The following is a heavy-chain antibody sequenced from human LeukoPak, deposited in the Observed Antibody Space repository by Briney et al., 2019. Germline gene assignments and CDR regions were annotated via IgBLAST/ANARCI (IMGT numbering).Heavy chain of an antibody. CDR2: IKQDGSEK. D-gene: IGHD3-3*01. J-gene: IGHJ4*02. CDR3: ARELVDFWSGYYALSDY. Sequence: GGSLRLSCAASGFTFSSYWMSWVRQAPGKGLEWVANIKQDGSEKYYVDSVKGRFTISRDNAKNSLYLQMNSLRAEDTAVYYCARELVDFWSGYYALSDYWGQGTLVTVSS. CDR1: GFTFSSYW. V-gene: IGHV3-7*01.